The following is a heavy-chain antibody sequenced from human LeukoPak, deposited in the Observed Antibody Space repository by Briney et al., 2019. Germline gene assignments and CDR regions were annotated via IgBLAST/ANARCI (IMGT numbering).Heavy chain of an antibody. CDR1: GYTFTCYY. CDR3: ARDTGWFGELLLRYYFDY. Sequence: ASVKVSCKASGYTFTCYYMHWVRQAPGQGLEWMGWINPNSGGTNYAQKFQGRVTMTRDTSISTAYMELSRLRSDDTAVYYCARDTGWFGELLLRYYFDYWGQGTLVTVSS. D-gene: IGHD3-10*01. CDR2: INPNSGGT. J-gene: IGHJ4*02. V-gene: IGHV1-2*02.